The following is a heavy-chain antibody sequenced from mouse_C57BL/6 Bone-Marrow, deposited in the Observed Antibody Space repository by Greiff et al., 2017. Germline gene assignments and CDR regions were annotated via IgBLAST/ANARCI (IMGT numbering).Heavy chain of an antibody. CDR1: GYTFTSYW. CDR3: ARYGPRAMDY. D-gene: IGHD1-1*02. Sequence: QVQLKQPGAELVRPGSSVKLSCKASGYTFTSYWMHWVKQRPIQGLEWIGNIDPSDSETHYNQKFKDKATLTVDKSSSTAYMQLSSLTSEDSAVYYCARYGPRAMDYWGQGTSVTVSS. V-gene: IGHV1-52*01. CDR2: IDPSDSET. J-gene: IGHJ4*01.